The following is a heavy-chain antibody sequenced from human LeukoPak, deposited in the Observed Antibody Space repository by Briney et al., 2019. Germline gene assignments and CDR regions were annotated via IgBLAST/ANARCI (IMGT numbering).Heavy chain of an antibody. CDR3: ARECPDIAHLLTVDY. J-gene: IGHJ4*02. CDR1: GFTFSNYA. V-gene: IGHV3-23*01. Sequence: PGGSLRLSCAASGFTFSNYAMSWVRQAPGKGLEWVSAISGSGGNTYYADSVKGRFTISRDNSKNTLYLQMNSLRAEDTAVYYCARECPDIAHLLTVDYWGQGTLVTVSS. D-gene: IGHD6-13*01. CDR2: ISGSGGNT.